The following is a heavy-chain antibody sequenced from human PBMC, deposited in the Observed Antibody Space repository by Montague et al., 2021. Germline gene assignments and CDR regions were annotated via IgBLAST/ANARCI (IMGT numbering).Heavy chain of an antibody. V-gene: IGHV4-61*01. Sequence: SETLSLTCSVSGDSVSCGIYYWGWIRQPPGKGLEWIGYICDGGSATYNPSLGSRVTMPLDTSSNQFSLNLRSATAADTAVYFCGRLGGTGEDLLDYWGQGILVTGS. D-gene: IGHD7-27*01. CDR2: ICDGGSA. CDR3: GRLGGTGEDLLDY. J-gene: IGHJ4*02. CDR1: GDSVSCGIYY.